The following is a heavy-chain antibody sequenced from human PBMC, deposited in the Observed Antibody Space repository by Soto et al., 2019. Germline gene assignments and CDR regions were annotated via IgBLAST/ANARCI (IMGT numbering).Heavy chain of an antibody. CDR1: GFTFSSYE. CDR2: ISSSGSTI. CDR3: ARDPPFGELPWFGP. D-gene: IGHD3-10*01. J-gene: IGHJ5*02. Sequence: GGSLRLSCAASGFTFSSYEMNWVRQAPGKGLEWVSYISSSGSTIYYADSVKGRFTISRDNAKNSLYLQMNSLRAEDTAVYYCARDPPFGELPWFGPWGQGTLVTVSS. V-gene: IGHV3-48*03.